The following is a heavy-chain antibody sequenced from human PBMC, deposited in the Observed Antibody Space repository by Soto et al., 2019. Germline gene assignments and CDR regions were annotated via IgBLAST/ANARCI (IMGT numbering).Heavy chain of an antibody. J-gene: IGHJ4*02. CDR1: GFTFSDYY. Sequence: GGSLRLSCAASGFTFSDYYMSWIRHAPGKGLEWISYISSSGSTIYYADSVEGRFTISRDNAKNSLYLQMNSLRAEDTAVYYCARGYSSSWYRDPFDYWGQGTLVTVSS. D-gene: IGHD6-13*01. V-gene: IGHV3-11*01. CDR3: ARGYSSSWYRDPFDY. CDR2: ISSSGSTI.